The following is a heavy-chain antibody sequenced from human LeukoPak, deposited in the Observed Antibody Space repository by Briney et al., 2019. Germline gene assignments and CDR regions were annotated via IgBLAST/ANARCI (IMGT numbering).Heavy chain of an antibody. Sequence: SETLSLTCTVSGGSLRSSTYYWAWIRQPPGKGLEWLGSIHYDGSTFDNPSLKSRVTMSVDTSRNHSSLKMTSVTAADTAVYYCARDNRSLLDSWGQGILVTVSS. V-gene: IGHV4-39*07. CDR3: ARDNRSLLDS. CDR1: GGSLRSSTYY. D-gene: IGHD3-16*02. J-gene: IGHJ4*02. CDR2: IHYDGST.